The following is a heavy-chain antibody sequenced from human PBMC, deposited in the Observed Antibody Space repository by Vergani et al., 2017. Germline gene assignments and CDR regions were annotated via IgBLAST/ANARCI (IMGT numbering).Heavy chain of an antibody. CDR1: GGSISSGGYS. J-gene: IGHJ4*02. D-gene: IGHD6-19*01. Sequence: QLQLQESGSGLVKPSQTLSLTCAVSGGSISSGGYSWSWIRQPPGKGLEWIGYIYHSGSTISVDRSKNQFSLKLSSVTAADTAVYYCARRRADSSGWYSFFDYWGQGTLVTVSS. CDR3: ARRRADSSGWYSFFDY. V-gene: IGHV4-30-2*01. CDR2: IYHSGS.